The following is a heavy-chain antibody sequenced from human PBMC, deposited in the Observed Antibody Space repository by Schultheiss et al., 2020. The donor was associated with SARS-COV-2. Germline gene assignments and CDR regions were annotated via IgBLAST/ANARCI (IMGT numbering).Heavy chain of an antibody. J-gene: IGHJ4*02. Sequence: GGSLRLSCAASGFTFSSYGMHWVRQAPGKGLEWVAVISYDGSNKYYADSVKGRFTISRDNSKNSLYLQMNSLRAEDTAVYYCAREGGREAAGVDYWGQGTLVTVSS. CDR1: GFTFSSYG. CDR2: ISYDGSNK. CDR3: AREGGREAAGVDY. D-gene: IGHD6-13*01. V-gene: IGHV3-30*03.